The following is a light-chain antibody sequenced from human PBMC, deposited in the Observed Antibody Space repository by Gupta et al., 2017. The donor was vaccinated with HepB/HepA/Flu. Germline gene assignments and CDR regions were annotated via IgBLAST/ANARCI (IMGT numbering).Light chain of an antibody. CDR3: ASWDDSLNGPV. CDR2: NNN. Sequence: QSVMTQPPSASGTPGQRVTISCSGSRSNIGTNGVNWYQQLPGTAPQLLLYNNNPRPSGVPDRFSASKSGTSASLAISGLQSEDDADYYCASWDDSLNGPVFGGGTILTVL. J-gene: IGLJ3*02. V-gene: IGLV1-44*01. CDR1: RSNIGTNG.